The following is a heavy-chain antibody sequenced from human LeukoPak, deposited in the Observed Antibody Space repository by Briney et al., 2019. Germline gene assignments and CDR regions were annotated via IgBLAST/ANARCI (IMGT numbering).Heavy chain of an antibody. CDR3: AREKIHEDSSGYQDY. Sequence: ASVKVSCKASGYTFTSYAMNWVRQAPGQGLEWMGWINTDTGNPTYAQGFTGRFVFSLDTSVSTAYLQISSLKAEDTAVYYFAREKIHEDSSGYQDYWGQGTLVTVSS. CDR2: INTDTGNP. CDR1: GYTFTSYA. V-gene: IGHV7-4-1*02. D-gene: IGHD3-22*01. J-gene: IGHJ4*02.